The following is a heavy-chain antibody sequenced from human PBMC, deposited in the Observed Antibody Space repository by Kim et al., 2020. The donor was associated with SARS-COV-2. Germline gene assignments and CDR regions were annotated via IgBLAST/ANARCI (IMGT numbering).Heavy chain of an antibody. CDR1: GYTFTSYG. CDR3: ARGPRITMIVVVITTDNWFDP. D-gene: IGHD3-22*01. CDR2: ISAYNGNT. V-gene: IGHV1-18*04. Sequence: ASVKVSCKASGYTFTSYGISWVRQAPGQGLEWMGWISAYNGNTNYAQKLQGRVTITTETSTSTAYMELRSLRSDDTAVYYCARGPRITMIVVVITTDNWFDPWGQGTLVTVSS. J-gene: IGHJ5*02.